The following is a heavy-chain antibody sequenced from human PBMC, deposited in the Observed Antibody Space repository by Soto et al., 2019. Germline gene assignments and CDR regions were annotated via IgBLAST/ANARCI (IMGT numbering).Heavy chain of an antibody. CDR2: IYYSGST. CDR1: GGSISSYY. V-gene: IGHV4-59*01. J-gene: IGHJ4*02. Sequence: SETLSLTCTVSGGSISSYYWSWIRQPPGKGLEWIGYIYYSGSTNYNPSLKSRVTISVDTSKNQFSLKLSSVTAADTAVYYCARVRVEATIDYWGQGTLVTVSS. CDR3: ARVRVEATIDY. D-gene: IGHD5-12*01.